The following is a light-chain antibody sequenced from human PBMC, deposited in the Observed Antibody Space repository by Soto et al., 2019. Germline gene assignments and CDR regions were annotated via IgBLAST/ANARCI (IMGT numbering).Light chain of an antibody. CDR3: CSYGGSFPYV. J-gene: IGLJ1*01. V-gene: IGLV2-11*01. Sequence: QSVLTQPPSVSGSPGQSVTISCTGTSSDVGGYDYVSWYQQHPGKAPKLLIYDVTKRPSGVPDRFSGSKSGNTASLTISGLQAEDEADFFCCSYGGSFPYVFGTGTKVTAL. CDR2: DVT. CDR1: SSDVGGYDY.